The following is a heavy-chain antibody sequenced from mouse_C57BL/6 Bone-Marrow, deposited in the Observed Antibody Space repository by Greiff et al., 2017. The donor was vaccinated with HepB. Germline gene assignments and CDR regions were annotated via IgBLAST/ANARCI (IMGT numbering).Heavy chain of an antibody. D-gene: IGHD2-3*01. CDR1: GYTFTSYW. V-gene: IGHV1-50*01. CDR3: ARTYDTAMDY. Sequence: QVQLKQPGAELVKPGASVKLSCKASGYTFTSYWMQWVKQRPGQGLEWIGEIDPSDSYTNYNQKFKGKATLTVDTSSSTAYMQLSSLTSEDSAVYYCARTYDTAMDYWGQGTSVTVSS. CDR2: IDPSDSYT. J-gene: IGHJ4*01.